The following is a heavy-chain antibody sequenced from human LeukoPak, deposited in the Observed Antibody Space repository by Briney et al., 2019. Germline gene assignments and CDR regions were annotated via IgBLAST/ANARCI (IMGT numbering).Heavy chain of an antibody. CDR2: INHSGST. J-gene: IGHJ4*02. CDR3: ARRGWVTSSSWTGAFDY. CDR1: GGSFSGYY. D-gene: IGHD6-13*01. V-gene: IGHV4-34*01. Sequence: SETLSPTCAVYGGSFSGYYWSWIRQPPGKGLEWIGEINHSGSTNYNPSLKSRVTISVDTSKNQFSLKLSSVTAADTAVYYCARRGWVTSSSWTGAFDYWGQGTLVTVSS.